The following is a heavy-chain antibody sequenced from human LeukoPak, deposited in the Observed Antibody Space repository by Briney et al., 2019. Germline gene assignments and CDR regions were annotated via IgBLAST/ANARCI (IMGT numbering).Heavy chain of an antibody. CDR2: VTGSGGST. CDR3: ARRGGYGDAYYFDS. Sequence: PGGSLRLSCAASGFTFSSYAMSWVRQAPGKGLEWVSAVTGSGGSTYYADSVKGRFTISRDNSKNTLYVQMNSLRAEDTAVYYCARRGGYGDAYYFDSWGQGTLVTVSS. V-gene: IGHV3-23*01. D-gene: IGHD4-17*01. J-gene: IGHJ4*02. CDR1: GFTFSSYA.